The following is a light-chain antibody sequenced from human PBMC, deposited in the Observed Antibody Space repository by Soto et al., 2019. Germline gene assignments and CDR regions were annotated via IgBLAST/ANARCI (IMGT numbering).Light chain of an antibody. CDR2: WAS. V-gene: IGKV4-1*01. Sequence: DIVMTQSPDSLAVSLGERATINCKSSQSVFYSSDKKNYLAWFQQKPGQPPKLLIYWASTREPGVPDRFSGSVSGTDFTPTISRLQAEDVAVYSCEQYHTNQFTFGQGTKLEIK. CDR3: EQYHTNQFT. J-gene: IGKJ2*01. CDR1: QSVFYSSDKKNY.